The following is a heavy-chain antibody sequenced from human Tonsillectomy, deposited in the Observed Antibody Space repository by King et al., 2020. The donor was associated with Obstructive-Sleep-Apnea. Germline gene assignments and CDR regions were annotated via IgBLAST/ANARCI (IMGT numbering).Heavy chain of an antibody. J-gene: IGHJ4*02. CDR2: IRSKSNSYAT. CDR1: GFTFSGSA. V-gene: IGHV3-73*01. Sequence: VQLVESGGGLVQPGGSLKLSCAASGFTFSGSAMHWVRQASGKGLEWGGRIRSKSNSYATAYAASVKGRFTISRDDSKNTAYLQMNSLKTEDTAVYYCTRTSGWYELDYWGQGTLVTVSS. CDR3: TRTSGWYELDY. D-gene: IGHD6-19*01.